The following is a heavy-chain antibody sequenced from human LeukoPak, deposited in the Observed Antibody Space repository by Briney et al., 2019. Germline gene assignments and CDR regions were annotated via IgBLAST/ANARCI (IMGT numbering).Heavy chain of an antibody. Sequence: SETLFLTCAVSGYSISSGYYWGWIRQPPGKGLEWIGSIYHSGSTYYNPSFKSRVTISVDTSKNQFSLKLSSVTAADTAVYYCARANVLLWFGGAFDIWGQGTMVTVSS. V-gene: IGHV4-38-2*01. CDR3: ARANVLLWFGGAFDI. J-gene: IGHJ3*02. CDR2: IYHSGST. CDR1: GYSISSGYY. D-gene: IGHD3-10*01.